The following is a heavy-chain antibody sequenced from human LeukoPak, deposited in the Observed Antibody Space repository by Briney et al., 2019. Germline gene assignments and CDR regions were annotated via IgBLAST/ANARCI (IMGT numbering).Heavy chain of an antibody. V-gene: IGHV3-23*01. CDR1: GFTFSSYA. Sequence: GGSLRLSCAASGFTFSSYAMSWVRQAPGKGLEWVSVISGSGGSTYYADSVKGRFTISRDNSKKTLYLQMNSLRAEDTAVYYCAKGGDFWSGYSRGYYMDVWGKGTTVTVSS. CDR3: AKGGDFWSGYSRGYYMDV. J-gene: IGHJ6*03. CDR2: ISGSGGST. D-gene: IGHD3-3*01.